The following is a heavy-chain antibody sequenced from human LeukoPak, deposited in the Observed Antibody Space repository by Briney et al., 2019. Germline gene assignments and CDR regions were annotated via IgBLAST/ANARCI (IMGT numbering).Heavy chain of an antibody. CDR2: IIPLFGAP. Sequence: SVKVSCKPSGGTFGSYAISWVRQAPGQGLEWVGGIIPLFGAPLYAQKFQGRVTITANERTSTVYMDLSSLRSDDTAVYYCARDEEKAAGSLWGQGTPVIVSS. CDR1: GGTFGSYA. V-gene: IGHV1-69*13. D-gene: IGHD6-13*01. J-gene: IGHJ4*02. CDR3: ARDEEKAAGSL.